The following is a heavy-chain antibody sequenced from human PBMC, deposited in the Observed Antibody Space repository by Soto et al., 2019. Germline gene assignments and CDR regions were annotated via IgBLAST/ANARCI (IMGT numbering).Heavy chain of an antibody. J-gene: IGHJ6*02. CDR2: IYSRGST. Sequence: QVQLQESGPGLVRHSETLSLTCTVSGGSIKKYYWNWIRQPAGKGLEWIGRIYSRGSTNYNPSLQRRVTMSVYTSKSQFSMKLSSVTAADTAVYYCAGIGEDIYYGRDVWGQGTTVTVSS. CDR3: AGIGEDIYYGRDV. CDR1: GGSIKKYY. V-gene: IGHV4-4*07. D-gene: IGHD3-16*01.